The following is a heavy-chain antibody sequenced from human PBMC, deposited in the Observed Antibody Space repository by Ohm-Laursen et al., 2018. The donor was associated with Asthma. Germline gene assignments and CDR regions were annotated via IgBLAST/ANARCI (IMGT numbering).Heavy chain of an antibody. D-gene: IGHD2-21*01. CDR1: GYSLSSSA. CDR2: IYIRNT. CDR3: VRDVVDRFDF. V-gene: IGHV1-18*04. Sequence: GASVKVSCKASGYSLSSSAISWVRQAPGQRPEWMGWIYIRNTNYAPKFRDRITLSTDTSTNTAYMDLRSLRSDDTAVYYCVRDVVDRFDFWGQGSLVIVSS. J-gene: IGHJ4*02.